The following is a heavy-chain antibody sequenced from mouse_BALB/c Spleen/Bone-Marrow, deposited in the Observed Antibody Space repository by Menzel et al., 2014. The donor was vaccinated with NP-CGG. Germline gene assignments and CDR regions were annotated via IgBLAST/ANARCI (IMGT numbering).Heavy chain of an antibody. CDR3: ARRGSFYAMDY. CDR2: IWSDGST. V-gene: IGHV2-6-1*01. J-gene: IGHJ4*01. Sequence: AHLVESGPGLVAPSQSLSITCTISGFSLTSYGVHWVRQPPGKGLEWLVVIWSDGSTTYNSALKSRLSISKDTSKSQVFLKMNSLQTDDTAMYYCARRGSFYAMDYWGQGTSVTVSS. CDR1: GFSLTSYG.